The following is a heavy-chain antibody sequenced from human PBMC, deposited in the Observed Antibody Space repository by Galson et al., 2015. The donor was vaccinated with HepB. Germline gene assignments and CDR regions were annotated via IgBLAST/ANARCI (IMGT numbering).Heavy chain of an antibody. CDR2: LDPEDGET. D-gene: IGHD3-10*01. CDR3: ATGGAYYGSGSYEVDY. V-gene: IGHV1-24*01. CDR1: GFTLTDFS. Sequence: SVKVSCKASGFTLTDFSMHWVRQAPGKGLEWMGGLDPEDGETFYAQKFQGRVTMTKDTSTDTAYMELSSLRSEDTAVYYCATGGAYYGSGSYEVDYWGQGTLVTVSS. J-gene: IGHJ4*02.